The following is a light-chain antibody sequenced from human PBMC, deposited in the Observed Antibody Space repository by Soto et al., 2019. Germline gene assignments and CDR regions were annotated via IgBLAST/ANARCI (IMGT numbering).Light chain of an antibody. CDR3: VQALQSPHT. CDR2: LGS. Sequence: DIVMTQSPLSLPVTPGEPASISCRSSQSLLHSNGYNCLDWYLQKPGQSPQLLIYLGSNRASGVPDRFSGSGSGTDFTLKISRVEAEDVGVYYCVQALQSPHTFGRGTKVDIK. CDR1: QSLLHSNGYNC. J-gene: IGKJ2*01. V-gene: IGKV2-28*01.